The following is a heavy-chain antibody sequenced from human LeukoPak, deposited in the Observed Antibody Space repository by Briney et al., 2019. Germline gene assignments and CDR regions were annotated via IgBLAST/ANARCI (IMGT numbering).Heavy chain of an antibody. CDR2: FDPEDGAT. J-gene: IGHJ4*02. CDR3: ATVSGQLVGGFDY. D-gene: IGHD6-13*01. CDR1: GYTLTELS. V-gene: IGHV1-24*01. Sequence: ASVKVSCKVSGYTLTELSMHWVRQAPGKGLEWMGGFDPEDGATIYAKKFQGRVTMTEDTSTDTAYMELSSLRSEDTAVYYCATVSGQLVGGFDYWGQGTLVTVSS.